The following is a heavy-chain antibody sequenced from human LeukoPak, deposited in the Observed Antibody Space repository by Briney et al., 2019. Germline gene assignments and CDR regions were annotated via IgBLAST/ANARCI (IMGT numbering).Heavy chain of an antibody. J-gene: IGHJ4*02. Sequence: NPSETLSLTCAVSGYSISSGYYWGWIQQPPGKGLEWIGSIYHSGSTYYNPSLKSRVTISVDTSKNQFSLKLSSVTAADTAVYYCARTYGSGSTSPHYWGQGTLVTVSS. CDR3: ARTYGSGSTSPHY. CDR2: IYHSGST. CDR1: GYSISSGYY. V-gene: IGHV4-38-2*01. D-gene: IGHD3-10*01.